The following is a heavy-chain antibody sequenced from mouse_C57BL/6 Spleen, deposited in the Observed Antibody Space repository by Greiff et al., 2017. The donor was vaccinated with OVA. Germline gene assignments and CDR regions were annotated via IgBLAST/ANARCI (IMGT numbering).Heavy chain of an antibody. V-gene: IGHV5-16*01. CDR3: ARDYDGYYDY. CDR1: GFTFSDYY. CDR2: INYDGSST. J-gene: IGHJ2*01. D-gene: IGHD2-3*01. Sequence: EVMLVESEGGLVQPGSSMKLSCTASGFTFSDYYMAWVRQVPEKGLEWVANINYDGSSTYYLDSLKSRFIISRDNAKNILYLQMSSLKSEDTATYYCARDYDGYYDYWGQGTTLTVSS.